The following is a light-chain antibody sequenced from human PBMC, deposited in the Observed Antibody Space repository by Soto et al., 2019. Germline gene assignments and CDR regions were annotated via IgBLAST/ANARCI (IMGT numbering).Light chain of an antibody. CDR3: QQYRTAPPTWT. V-gene: IGKV3-20*01. CDR1: LSLAHSV. Sequence: GLTRYPVTMSLHSGERSTLSRRANLSLAHSVIAWYQQKPGQAPRLLIHDTSSRTSGIPDRFSGSGSGTDFTLTISRLEPEDFAVYHCQQYRTAPPTWTFGQGTKL. J-gene: IGKJ1*01. CDR2: DTS.